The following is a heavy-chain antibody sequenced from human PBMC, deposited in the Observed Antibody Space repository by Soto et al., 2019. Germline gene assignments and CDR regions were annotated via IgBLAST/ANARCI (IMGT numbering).Heavy chain of an antibody. CDR2: IYPGDSDT. J-gene: IGHJ6*02. CDR3: ARHGPYCSSTSCSPYYYGMDV. D-gene: IGHD2-2*01. CDR1: GYSFTSYW. V-gene: IGHV5-51*01. Sequence: GESLKISCKGSGYSFTSYWIGWVRQVPGKGLEWMGIIYPGDSDTRYSPSFQGQVTISADKSISTAYLQWSSLKVSDTAMYYCARHGPYCSSTSCSPYYYGMDVWGQGTTVTVSS.